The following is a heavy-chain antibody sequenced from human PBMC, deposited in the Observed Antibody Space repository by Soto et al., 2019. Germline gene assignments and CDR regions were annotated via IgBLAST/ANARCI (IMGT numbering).Heavy chain of an antibody. CDR1: GFSLSNARMG. J-gene: IGHJ4*02. CDR2: IFSNDEK. D-gene: IGHD1-1*01. V-gene: IGHV2-26*01. CDR3: ARISGTPASLDY. Sequence: QVTLKESGPVLVKPTETLTLTCTVSGFSLSNARMGVSWIRQPPGKALEWLAHIFSNDEKSYSTSLKSRLTIXKXNSKSQVVLTMTNMDPVDTATYYSARISGTPASLDYWGQGTLVTVSS.